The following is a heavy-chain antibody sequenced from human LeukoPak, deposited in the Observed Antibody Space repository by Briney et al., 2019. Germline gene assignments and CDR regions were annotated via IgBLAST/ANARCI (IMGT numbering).Heavy chain of an antibody. V-gene: IGHV3-23*01. J-gene: IGHJ4*02. Sequence: GGSLRLSCAGSGFPFSSYPISWVRQPPGKGLEWVSAITASGDSTYSADSVKGRFTISRDNSRNTLFLEMSSLRAEDTAVYYCAKSRSGSANWALQIFDNWGQGTLVTVSS. CDR2: ITASGDST. CDR3: AKSRSGSANWALQIFDN. D-gene: IGHD1-1*01. CDR1: GFPFSSYP.